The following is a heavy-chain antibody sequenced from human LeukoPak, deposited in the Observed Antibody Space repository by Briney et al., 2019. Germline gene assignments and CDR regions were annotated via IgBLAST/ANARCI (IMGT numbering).Heavy chain of an antibody. CDR2: ISSSSRYI. CDR1: GFTFSNSG. D-gene: IGHD3-22*01. Sequence: GGSLRLSCAASGFTFSNSGMNWVRQAPGKGLEWVSSISSSSRYIYYADSVKGRFTISRDNSKNTPYVQVNSLGTEDTAAYYCAKGSYYDSSGSFYFDYWGQGTLVTVSS. V-gene: IGHV3-21*04. CDR3: AKGSYYDSSGSFYFDY. J-gene: IGHJ4*02.